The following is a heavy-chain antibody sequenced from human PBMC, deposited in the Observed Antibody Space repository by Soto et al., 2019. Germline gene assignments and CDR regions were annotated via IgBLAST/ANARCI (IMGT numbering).Heavy chain of an antibody. CDR3: ARGPLQIRFLEWLPPYYYYGMDV. CDR1: GFTFSSYA. CDR2: ISYDGSNK. J-gene: IGHJ6*02. Sequence: PGGSLRLSCAASGFTFSSYAMHWVRQAPGKGLEWVAVISYDGSNKYYADSVKGRFTISRDNSKNTLYLQMNSLRAEDTAVYYCARGPLQIRFLEWLPPYYYYGMDVWGQGTTVTVSS. V-gene: IGHV3-30-3*01. D-gene: IGHD3-3*01.